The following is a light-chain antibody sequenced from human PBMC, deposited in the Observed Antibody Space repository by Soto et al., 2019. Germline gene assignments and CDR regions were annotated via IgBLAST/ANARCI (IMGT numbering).Light chain of an antibody. V-gene: IGLV2-23*02. J-gene: IGLJ3*02. Sequence: QSALTQPASVSGSPGQSITISCTGTSSDVGSYNFVSWYQHHPGKAPKLIIYEVTKWPSGVSHRFSGSKSGSTASLTLSGLQAEDEADYYCCSFAGGLTWVFGGGTKVTVL. CDR2: EVT. CDR1: SSDVGSYNF. CDR3: CSFAGGLTWV.